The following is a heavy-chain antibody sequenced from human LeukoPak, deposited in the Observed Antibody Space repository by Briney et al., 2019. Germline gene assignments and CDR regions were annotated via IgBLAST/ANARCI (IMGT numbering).Heavy chain of an antibody. Sequence: SGGFLRLSCAASGFTFSGFAMSWIRQAPGKGLEWVSSVSTSGVGTYYADSVRGRFTISRDNSKNTVFLQMNSLRAEDSAVYYCAKDYAVGSIDYWGQGTLVTVSS. CDR1: GFTFSGFA. D-gene: IGHD3-16*01. CDR2: VSTSGVGT. CDR3: AKDYAVGSIDY. J-gene: IGHJ4*02. V-gene: IGHV3-23*01.